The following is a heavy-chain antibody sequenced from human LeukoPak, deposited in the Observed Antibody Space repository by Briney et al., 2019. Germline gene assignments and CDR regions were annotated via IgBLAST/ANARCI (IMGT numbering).Heavy chain of an antibody. CDR2: INSDGSTT. Sequence: PGGSLRLSCVVSGFTFSSYWMHWVRQAPGKGLVWVSRINSDGSTTTYADSVKGRFTISRDNAKNTLYLQMNSLRAEGTAVYYCHSIAAAGTCYWGQGILVTVSS. CDR1: GFTFSSYW. J-gene: IGHJ4*02. V-gene: IGHV3-74*01. D-gene: IGHD6-13*01. CDR3: HSIAAAGTCY.